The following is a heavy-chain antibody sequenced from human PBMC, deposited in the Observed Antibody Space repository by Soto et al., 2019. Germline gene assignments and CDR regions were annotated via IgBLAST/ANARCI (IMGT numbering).Heavy chain of an antibody. CDR3: VKGKESGYRGAFDS. Sequence: GGSLRLSCAATGFNFGSYGMGWVRQAPGKGLEWVSGVSGSGSSPYYADSVKGRLTISKDKSKNTLYLDLNNLRSEDTAVYFCVKGKESGYRGAFDSWGQGTMVTVSS. J-gene: IGHJ4*02. V-gene: IGHV3-23*01. CDR1: GFNFGSYG. CDR2: VSGSGSSP. D-gene: IGHD5-18*01.